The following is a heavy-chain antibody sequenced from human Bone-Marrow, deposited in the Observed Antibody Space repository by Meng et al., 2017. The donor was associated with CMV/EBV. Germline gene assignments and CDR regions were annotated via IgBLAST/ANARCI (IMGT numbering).Heavy chain of an antibody. CDR3: TRGGVVVRGDY. D-gene: IGHD2-15*01. Sequence: GESLKISCAASGFTFSNAWMSWVRQAPGKGLEWVGRIKSKTDGGTTDYAAPVKGRFTISRDDSKNTLYLQMNSLKTEDTAVYYCTRGGVVVRGDYWGQGTLVTVSS. V-gene: IGHV3-15*01. J-gene: IGHJ4*02. CDR1: GFTFSNAW. CDR2: IKSKTDGGTT.